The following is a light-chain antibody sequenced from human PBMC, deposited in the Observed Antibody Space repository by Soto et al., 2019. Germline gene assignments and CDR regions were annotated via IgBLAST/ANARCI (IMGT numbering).Light chain of an antibody. J-gene: IGLJ1*01. CDR3: CSYATSSTYV. CDR2: EDT. Sequence: QSVLTQPASVSGSPGQSIAISCTGTSSVVGSYNLVSWYQQHPGKAPKLTIYEDTKRPSGVSDRFSGSKSGNTASLTISGLQAEDEADYYCCSYATSSTYVFGTGTKVTVL. CDR1: SSVVGSYNL. V-gene: IGLV2-23*01.